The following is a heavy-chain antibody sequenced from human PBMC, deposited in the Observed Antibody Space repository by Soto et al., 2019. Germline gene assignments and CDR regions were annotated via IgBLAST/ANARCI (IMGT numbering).Heavy chain of an antibody. CDR1: DGSFRGYY. D-gene: IGHD5-18*01. V-gene: IGHV4-34*01. J-gene: IGHJ4*02. CDR2: INHSGST. Sequence: PSETLSLTCVVYDGSFRGYYWSWIRQPPGKGLEWIGEINHSGSTNHNPSLKSRVTISVDTSKNQFSLKLSSVTAADTAVYYCARASNKRGNSYGPDYWGQGTLVTVSS. CDR3: ARASNKRGNSYGPDY.